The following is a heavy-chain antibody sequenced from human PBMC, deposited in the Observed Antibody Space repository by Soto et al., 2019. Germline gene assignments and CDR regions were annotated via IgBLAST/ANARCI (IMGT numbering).Heavy chain of an antibody. V-gene: IGHV4-31*03. CDR3: ARATTVTTSYYYYGMDV. J-gene: IGHJ6*02. CDR2: IYYSGST. D-gene: IGHD4-17*01. Sequence: KTSETLSLTCTVSGGSISSGGYYWSWIRQHPGKGLEWIGYIYYSGSTYYNPSLKSRVTISVDTSKNQFSLKLSSVTAADTAVYYCARATTVTTSYYYYGMDVWGQGTTVTVS. CDR1: GGSISSGGYY.